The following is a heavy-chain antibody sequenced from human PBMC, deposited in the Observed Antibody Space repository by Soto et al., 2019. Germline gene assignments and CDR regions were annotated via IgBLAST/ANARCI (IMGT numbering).Heavy chain of an antibody. CDR2: INTDTGAT. D-gene: IGHD5-12*01. J-gene: IGHJ4*02. CDR1: GYTFTDNS. CDR3: ARGGGYAVEF. V-gene: IGHV1-18*01. Sequence: QVQLVQSGGELRKPGASVKVSCKASGYTFTDNSITWVRQAPGQGLEWMGWINTDTGATRSTQKFHDGATMTTHTSTSTAYLELPGLRSDDTVIYYFARGGGYAVEFWGQGTLVAVSS.